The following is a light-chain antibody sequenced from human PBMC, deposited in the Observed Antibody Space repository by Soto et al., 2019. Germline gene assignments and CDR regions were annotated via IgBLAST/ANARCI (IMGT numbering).Light chain of an antibody. J-gene: IGKJ5*01. CDR3: QQRHLWPIT. Sequence: EIVVNQSPGTLRFAPRERGTRSCRASQSVGSYLVWYQQKPGQVPRLVIYDASNRATGIPGRFSGSGSGTDFTLTISGLEPEDIAVYYCQQRHLWPITFGQGTRLEIK. CDR1: QSVGSY. CDR2: DAS. V-gene: IGKV3-11*01.